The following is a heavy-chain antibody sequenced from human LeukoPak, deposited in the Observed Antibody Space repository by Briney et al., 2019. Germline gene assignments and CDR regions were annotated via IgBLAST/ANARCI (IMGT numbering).Heavy chain of an antibody. CDR2: MNPNSGNT. J-gene: IGHJ3*02. CDR3: ARIALERRTYDAFDI. V-gene: IGHV1-8*01. D-gene: IGHD1-1*01. CDR1: GYTFTSYG. Sequence: ASVKVSCKASGYTFTSYGISWVRQATGQGLEWMGWMNPNSGNTGYAQKFQGRVTITRNTSISTAYMELSSLRSEDTAVYYCARIALERRTYDAFDIWGQGTMVTVSS.